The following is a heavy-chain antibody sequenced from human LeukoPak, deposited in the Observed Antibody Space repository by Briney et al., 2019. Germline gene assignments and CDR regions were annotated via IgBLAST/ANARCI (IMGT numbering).Heavy chain of an antibody. Sequence: GGSLRLSCAASGFNFKSFAMAWVRQAPAKGLEWVSAIRGSGESTHYADSVKRRFTIVRDNSKNTLYLQMNGLGGEDTAVYYCARGPSLVQYYFDYWGQGTLVTVSS. V-gene: IGHV3-23*01. J-gene: IGHJ4*02. D-gene: IGHD1-1*01. CDR3: ARGPSLVQYYFDY. CDR2: IRGSGEST. CDR1: GFNFKSFA.